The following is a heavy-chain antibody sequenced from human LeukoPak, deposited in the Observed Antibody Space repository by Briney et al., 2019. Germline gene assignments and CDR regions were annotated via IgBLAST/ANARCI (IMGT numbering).Heavy chain of an antibody. J-gene: IGHJ6*03. CDR2: IIPIFGTA. V-gene: IGHV1-69*13. CDR1: GGTFSSYA. Sequence: ASVKVSCKASGGTFSSYAISWVRQAPGQGLGWMGGIIPIFGTANYAQKFQGRVTITADESTSTAYMELSSLKSEDTAVYYCAKSGNYSYYYYYMDVWGKGTTVTVSS. CDR3: AKSGNYSYYYYYMDV. D-gene: IGHD1-26*01.